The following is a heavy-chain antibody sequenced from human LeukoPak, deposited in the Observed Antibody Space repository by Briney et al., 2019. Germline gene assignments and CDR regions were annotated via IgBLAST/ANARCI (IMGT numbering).Heavy chain of an antibody. Sequence: GESLKISCKGSGYSFTSYWIGWVRQMPGKGLEWMGIIYPGDSDTRCSPSFQGQVTISADKSISTAYLQWSSLEASDTAMYYCARGSGSYHTAYMNWGQGTLVTVSS. CDR1: GYSFTSYW. CDR3: ARGSGSYHTAYMN. D-gene: IGHD1-26*01. V-gene: IGHV5-51*01. J-gene: IGHJ4*02. CDR2: IYPGDSDT.